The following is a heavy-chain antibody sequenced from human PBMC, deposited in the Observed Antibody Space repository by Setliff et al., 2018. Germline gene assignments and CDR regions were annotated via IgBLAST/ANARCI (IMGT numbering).Heavy chain of an antibody. J-gene: IGHJ6*03. CDR2: IYYSGST. CDR3: ARATRGWYSAYYYYMDV. Sequence: PSETLSLTCTVSGASLSSGTYYWGWIRQPPGKGLEWIGSIYYSGSTNFTPSLKSRVTISLDTPNNQFSLNLTSVTAADPAVYYCARATRGWYSAYYYYMDVWGKGTTVTVSS. CDR1: GASLSSGTYY. V-gene: IGHV4-39*07. D-gene: IGHD6-19*01.